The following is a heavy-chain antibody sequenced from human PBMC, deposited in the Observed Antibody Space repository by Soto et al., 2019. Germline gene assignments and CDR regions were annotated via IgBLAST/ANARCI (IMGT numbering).Heavy chain of an antibody. D-gene: IGHD3-10*01. V-gene: IGHV5-10-1*01. Sequence: PGESLKISCKGSGYSFTSYWISWVRQMPGKGLEWMGRIDPSDSYTNYSPSFQGHVTISADKSISTAYLQWSSLKASDTAMYYCARGAVRGVIRTSPTYYYYGMDVWGQGTTVNVSS. CDR3: ARGAVRGVIRTSPTYYYYGMDV. J-gene: IGHJ6*02. CDR1: GYSFTSYW. CDR2: IDPSDSYT.